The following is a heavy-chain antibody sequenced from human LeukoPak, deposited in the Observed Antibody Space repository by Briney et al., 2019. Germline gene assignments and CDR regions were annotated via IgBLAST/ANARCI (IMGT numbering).Heavy chain of an antibody. D-gene: IGHD4-17*01. CDR1: GFNFDDYG. V-gene: IGHV3-20*04. CDR2: IYWNGASP. J-gene: IGHJ2*01. Sequence: GGSLRLSCAASGFNFDDYGVSWVRQAPGKGLEWVSYIYWNGASPSYADSVKGRFTISRDNGKNSLYLQMNSLRAEDTALYYCARSSTTVTTRFFDLWGRGTLVTVSS. CDR3: ARSSTTVTTRFFDL.